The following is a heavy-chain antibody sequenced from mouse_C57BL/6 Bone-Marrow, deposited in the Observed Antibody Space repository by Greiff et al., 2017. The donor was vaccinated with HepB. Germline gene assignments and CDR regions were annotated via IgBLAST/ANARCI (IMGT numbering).Heavy chain of an antibody. D-gene: IGHD4-1*01. Sequence: QVQLQQPGAELVRPGTSVKLSCKASGYTFTSYWMHWVKQRPGQGLEWIGVIDPSDSYTNYNLKFKGKATLTVDTSSSTAYMQLSSLTSEDSAVYYCATNFGPWFAYWGQGTLVTVSA. V-gene: IGHV1-59*01. CDR2: IDPSDSYT. CDR1: GYTFTSYW. CDR3: ATNFGPWFAY. J-gene: IGHJ3*01.